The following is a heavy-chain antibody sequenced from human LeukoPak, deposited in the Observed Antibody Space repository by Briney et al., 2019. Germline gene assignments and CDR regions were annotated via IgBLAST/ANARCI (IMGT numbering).Heavy chain of an antibody. CDR1: GITFSSYG. V-gene: IGHV3-23*01. D-gene: IGHD1-26*01. Sequence: GGPLRLSCAASGITFSSYGMSWVRQAPGKGLGWVSSISSTGGTTYYADSVKGRFTISRDNSKNTLSLQMNSLRAEDTAVYYCAKGDTTWELPHDYWGQGTLVTVSS. CDR2: ISSTGGTT. J-gene: IGHJ4*02. CDR3: AKGDTTWELPHDY.